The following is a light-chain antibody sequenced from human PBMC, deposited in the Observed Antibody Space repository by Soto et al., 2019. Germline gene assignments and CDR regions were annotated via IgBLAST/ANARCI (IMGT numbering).Light chain of an antibody. V-gene: IGLV3-21*04. Sequence: SYELTQPPSVSVAPRKTARITCGGNNIGGKSVHWYQQKPGQAPVMVIYHDNDRPSGIPERFSGSNSGNTATLTISRAEAGDEAEYYCQVWDSSSDHYVFGAGTKAPS. CDR3: QVWDSSSDHYV. CDR1: NIGGKS. J-gene: IGLJ1*01. CDR2: HDN.